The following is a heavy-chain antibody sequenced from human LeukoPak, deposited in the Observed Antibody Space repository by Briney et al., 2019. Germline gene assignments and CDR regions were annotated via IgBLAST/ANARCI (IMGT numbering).Heavy chain of an antibody. CDR1: SDSISSYY. J-gene: IGHJ4*02. CDR3: ARGRAHIAAAKGNFDY. D-gene: IGHD6-13*01. V-gene: IGHV4-59*01. Sequence: SETLSLTCNVSSDSISSYYWSWIRQPPGQGPEWVGYVYYSGSTHYNHLFESRVTMSMDTSKKQFSLKLTSVTAADTAVYYCARGRAHIAAAKGNFDYWGQGTLVTVSS. CDR2: VYYSGST.